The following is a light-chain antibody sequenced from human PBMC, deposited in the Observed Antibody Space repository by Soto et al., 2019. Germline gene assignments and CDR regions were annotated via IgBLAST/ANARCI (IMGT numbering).Light chain of an antibody. CDR1: QRIRNY. Sequence: DVQMTQSPSSLSASVGDRVTITCRASQRIRNYLNWYQQKPGKAPKLLIFAASSLQSGVPSRFSGSGSGTDFTLTISSQQPEDFATYYCQQSYSTPRVTFGQGTKVDIK. J-gene: IGKJ1*01. CDR3: QQSYSTPRVT. CDR2: AAS. V-gene: IGKV1-39*01.